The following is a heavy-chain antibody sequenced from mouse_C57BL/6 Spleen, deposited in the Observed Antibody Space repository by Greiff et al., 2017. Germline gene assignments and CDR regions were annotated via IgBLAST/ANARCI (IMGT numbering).Heavy chain of an antibody. D-gene: IGHD3-1*01. V-gene: IGHV3-6*01. J-gene: IGHJ2*01. CDR2: ISYDGSN. CDR1: GYSITSGYY. Sequence: EVKLMESGPGLVKPSQSLSLTCSVTGYSITSGYYWNWIRQFPGNKLEWMGYISYDGSNNYNPSLKNRISITRDTSKNQFFLKLNSVTTEDTATYYCARDLGVWGQGTTLTVSS. CDR3: ARDLGV.